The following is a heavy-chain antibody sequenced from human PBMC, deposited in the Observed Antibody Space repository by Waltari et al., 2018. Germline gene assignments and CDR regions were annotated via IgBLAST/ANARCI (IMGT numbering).Heavy chain of an antibody. Sequence: QVQLVQSGAEVKKPGASVKVSCKASGYTFTGNYIHWVRQAPGQGLEWMGWINPNSGGTNYAQKFQGRVTMTRDTSISTAYMEMSSLRSDDTAVYYCAREDGYSSGWYGYWGQRTLVTVSS. J-gene: IGHJ4*02. CDR1: GYTFTGNY. CDR2: INPNSGGT. CDR3: AREDGYSSGWYGY. V-gene: IGHV1-2*02. D-gene: IGHD6-19*01.